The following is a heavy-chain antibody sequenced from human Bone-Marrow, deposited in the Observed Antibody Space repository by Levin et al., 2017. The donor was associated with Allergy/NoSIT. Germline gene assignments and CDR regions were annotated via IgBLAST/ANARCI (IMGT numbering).Heavy chain of an antibody. Sequence: GESLKISCAASGFTSAYYAMSWVRQAPGKGLEWVSSISGSYDQTFYRDSVKGRFTISRDNSKNSVYLQMNNLRVDDSAIYYCAKMEQQLVQGAFQEWGQGTLVSVSS. J-gene: IGHJ1*01. V-gene: IGHV3-23*01. CDR2: ISGSYDQT. CDR3: AKMEQQLVQGAFQE. CDR1: GFTSAYYA. D-gene: IGHD6-13*01.